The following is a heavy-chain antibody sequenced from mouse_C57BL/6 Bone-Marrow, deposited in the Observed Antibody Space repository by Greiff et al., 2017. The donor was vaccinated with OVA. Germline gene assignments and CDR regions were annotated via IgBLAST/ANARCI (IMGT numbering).Heavy chain of an antibody. V-gene: IGHV5-12*01. CDR2: ISNGGGST. CDR1: GFTFSDYY. D-gene: IGHD1-1*01. Sequence: EVNVVESGGGLVQPGGSLKLSCAASGFTFSDYYMYWVRQTPEKRLEWVAYISNGGGSTYYPDTVKGRFTISRDNAKNTLYLQMSRLKSEDTAMYYCARHGLLRPFAYWGQGTLVTVSA. CDR3: ARHGLLRPFAY. J-gene: IGHJ3*01.